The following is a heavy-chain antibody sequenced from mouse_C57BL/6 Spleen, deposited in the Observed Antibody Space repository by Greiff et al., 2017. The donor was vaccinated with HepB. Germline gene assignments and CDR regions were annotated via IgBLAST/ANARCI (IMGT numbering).Heavy chain of an antibody. CDR2: ISSGSSTI. CDR3: ARDGRGFAY. V-gene: IGHV5-17*01. CDR1: GFTFSDYG. Sequence: EVQLVESGGGLVKPGGSLKLSCAASGFTFSDYGMHWVRQAPEKGLEWVAYISSGSSTIYYADTVKGRFTISRDNAKNTLFLQMTSLRSEDTAMYYCARDGRGFAYWGQGTLVTVSA. J-gene: IGHJ3*01. D-gene: IGHD2-3*01.